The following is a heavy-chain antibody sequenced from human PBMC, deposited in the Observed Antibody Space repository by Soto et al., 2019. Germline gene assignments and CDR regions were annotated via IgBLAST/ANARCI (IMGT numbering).Heavy chain of an antibody. D-gene: IGHD3-22*01. CDR3: ARHNYDSSGYYHYYYGMDV. J-gene: IGHJ6*02. V-gene: IGHV3-66*04. CDR1: GFTVSSNY. Sequence: PGGSLRLSCAASGFTVSSNYMSWVRQAPGKGLEWVSVIYSGGSTYYADSVKGRFTISRDNSKNTLYLQMNSLRAEDTAVYYCARHNYDSSGYYHYYYGMDVWGQGTTVTVSS. CDR2: IYSGGST.